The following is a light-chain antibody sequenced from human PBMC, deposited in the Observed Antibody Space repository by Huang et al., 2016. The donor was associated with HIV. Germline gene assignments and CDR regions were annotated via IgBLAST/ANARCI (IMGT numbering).Light chain of an antibody. CDR1: QSLLHSDGKTY. CDR2: DVS. Sequence: IVMTQTPLSLSVTPGQPATISCKSNQSLLHSDGKTYLYWYLQRPGKSPQLLIYDVSSWFSGVQDRFRGSGSGTDFTLKISRVEAGDVGIYYCMQSTHLRTFGQGTKLEIK. J-gene: IGKJ2*02. V-gene: IGKV2-29*02. CDR3: MQSTHLRT.